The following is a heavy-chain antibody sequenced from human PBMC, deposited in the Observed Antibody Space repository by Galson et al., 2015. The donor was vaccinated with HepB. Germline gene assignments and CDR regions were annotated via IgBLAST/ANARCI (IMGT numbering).Heavy chain of an antibody. D-gene: IGHD5-24*01. CDR2: ISADNGNT. CDR3: ARGGVAAIGGPTFDY. V-gene: IGHV1-18*01. CDR1: GYTFTTYG. Sequence: QSGAEVKEPGASVKVSCKTSGYTFTTYGVSWVRQAPGQGLEWMGRISADNGNTDYAQKFQDRVTMTRDRSTTTAYMELRGLRSDDTAMYYCARGGVAAIGGPTFDYWGQGTLSASPQ. J-gene: IGHJ4*02.